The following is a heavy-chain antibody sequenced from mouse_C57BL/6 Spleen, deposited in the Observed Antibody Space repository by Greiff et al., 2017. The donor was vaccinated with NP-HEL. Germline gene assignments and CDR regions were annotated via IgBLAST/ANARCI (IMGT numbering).Heavy chain of an antibody. CDR2: ISSGSSTI. D-gene: IGHD1-1*01. J-gene: IGHJ2*01. V-gene: IGHV5-17*01. Sequence: EVKLMESGGGLVKPGGSLKLSCAASGFTFSDYGMHWVRQAPEKGLEWVAYISSGSSTIYYADTVKGRFTISRDNAKNTLSLQMTRLRSEDTAMYYCARGTTVVALYYFDYWGQGTTLTVSS. CDR1: GFTFSDYG. CDR3: ARGTTVVALYYFDY.